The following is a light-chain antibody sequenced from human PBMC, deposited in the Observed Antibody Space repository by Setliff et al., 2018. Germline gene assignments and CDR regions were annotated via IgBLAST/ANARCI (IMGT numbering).Light chain of an antibody. CDR1: SSNIGAGYD. CDR2: GNS. J-gene: IGLJ1*01. CDR3: SSYTSSSTFV. V-gene: IGLV1-40*01. Sequence: QSVLTQPPSVSGAPGQRVTISCTGSSSNIGAGYDVHWYQQLPGTAPKLLIYGNSSRPSGVPDRFSGSKSGTSASLAITGLQAEDEADYYCSSYTSSSTFVFGTGTKVTVL.